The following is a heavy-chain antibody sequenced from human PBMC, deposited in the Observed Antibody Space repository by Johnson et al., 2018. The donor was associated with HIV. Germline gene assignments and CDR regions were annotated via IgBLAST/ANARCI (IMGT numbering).Heavy chain of an antibody. Sequence: QVQLVESGGGVVQPGRSLRLSCAASGFTFSTNYMSWVRQAPGKGPEWVAFIRYDGSNKYYADSVKGRFTISRDNSKNTLYLQMNSLRAEDTSVYYCARAPSRLRYFDWSEDAFDIWGQGTMVTVSS. D-gene: IGHD3-9*01. CDR3: ARAPSRLRYFDWSEDAFDI. CDR2: IRYDGSNK. J-gene: IGHJ3*02. CDR1: GFTFSTNY. V-gene: IGHV3-33*08.